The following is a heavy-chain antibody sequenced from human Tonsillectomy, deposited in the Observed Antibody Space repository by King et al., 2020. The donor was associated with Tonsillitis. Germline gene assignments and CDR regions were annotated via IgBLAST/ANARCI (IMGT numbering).Heavy chain of an antibody. CDR3: ARDPSGSGDWYFDL. V-gene: IGHV3-48*01. D-gene: IGHD3-10*01. CDR2: ISSSSSII. CDR1: GFTFITYS. J-gene: IGHJ2*01. Sequence: VQLVESGGGLVQPGGSLRLSCAASGFTFITYSMNWVRQAPGKGLEWVSYISSSSSIIYYADSVKGRFTISRDNAKNSLYLHMNSLRAEDTAVYYCARDPSGSGDWYFDLWGRGTLVTVSS.